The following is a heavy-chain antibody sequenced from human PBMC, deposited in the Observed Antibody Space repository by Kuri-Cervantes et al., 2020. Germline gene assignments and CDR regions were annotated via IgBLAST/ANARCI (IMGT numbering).Heavy chain of an antibody. V-gene: IGHV2-5*02. Sequence: SGPTLVKPTQTLTLTCTFSGLSLTTSGVGVGWIRQSPGKALEWLALIYWDGDKRYNPSLKTRLSITEDTSKNQVVLTMTNMDPVDTATYYCAWLGGEVDYWGQGTLVTVSS. J-gene: IGHJ4*02. CDR1: GLSLTTSGVG. D-gene: IGHD3-10*01. CDR2: IYWDGDK. CDR3: AWLGGEVDY.